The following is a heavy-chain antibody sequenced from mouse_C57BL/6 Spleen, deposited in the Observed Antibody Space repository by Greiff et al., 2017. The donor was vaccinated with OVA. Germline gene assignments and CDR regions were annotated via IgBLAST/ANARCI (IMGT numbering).Heavy chain of an antibody. J-gene: IGHJ4*01. D-gene: IGHD3-1*01. CDR3: AKGATARDY. Sequence: QVQLKESGPELVKPGASVKISCKASGYAFSSSWMNWVKQRPGKGLEWIGRIYPGDGDTNYNGKFKGKATLTADKSSSTAYIQLSSLTSEDSAVYFCAKGATARDYWGQETSVTVSS. V-gene: IGHV1-82*01. CDR2: IYPGDGDT. CDR1: GYAFSSSW.